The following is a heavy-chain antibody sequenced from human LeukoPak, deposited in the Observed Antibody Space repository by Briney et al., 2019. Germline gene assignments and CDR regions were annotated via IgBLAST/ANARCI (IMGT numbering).Heavy chain of an antibody. CDR1: GFIFRNYW. J-gene: IGHJ5*02. CDR2: IKEDGSEK. Sequence: GGSLRLSCAASGFIFRNYWMSWVRQAPGKGLEWVANIKEDGSEKYYVESVKGRFTISRDNAKNSLYLQMSSLRAEDTAVYYCARGVIIRGRLDPWGQGALVTVSS. CDR3: ARGVIIRGRLDP. V-gene: IGHV3-7*01. D-gene: IGHD3-16*02.